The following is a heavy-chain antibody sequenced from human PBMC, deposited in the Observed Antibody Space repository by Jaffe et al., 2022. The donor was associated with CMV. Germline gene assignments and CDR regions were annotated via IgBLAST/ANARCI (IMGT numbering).Heavy chain of an antibody. CDR3: ARGRSSGGLGYFDY. D-gene: IGHD2-15*01. V-gene: IGHV4-59*01. Sequence: QVQLQESGPGLVKPSETLSLTCTVSGGAISTYYWALIRQSPGKGLEWIGYIYNGGTVTYNYSLASRVTISVDTSKNQFSLKLNSVVAADTAVYYCARGRSSGGLGYFDYWGQGLLVTVSS. CDR2: IYNGGTV. CDR1: GGAISTYY. J-gene: IGHJ4*02.